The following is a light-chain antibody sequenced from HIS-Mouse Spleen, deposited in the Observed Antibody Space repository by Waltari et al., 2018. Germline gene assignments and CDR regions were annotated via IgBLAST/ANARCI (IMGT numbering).Light chain of an antibody. CDR1: ALPKKY. V-gene: IGLV3-10*01. J-gene: IGLJ2*01. Sequence: SYELTQPPSVSVSPGQTARITCSGDALPKKYAYWYQQKSGQAPERVIDEDSKRPSGIPERFAGSSSGTMATLTISGAQVEDEADYYCYSTDSSGNHRVFGGGTKLTVL. CDR3: YSTDSSGNHRV. CDR2: EDS.